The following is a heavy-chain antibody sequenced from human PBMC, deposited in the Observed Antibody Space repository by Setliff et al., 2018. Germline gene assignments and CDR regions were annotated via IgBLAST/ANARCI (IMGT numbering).Heavy chain of an antibody. CDR3: ARSPANGGHDAFDV. CDR2: ISDSSIYI. V-gene: IGHV3-21*01. Sequence: GGSLRLSCAASGFTFSTYSMHRVRQAPGKGLEWVSSISDSSIYIYYVDSVKGRFTISRDNAQNSLYLQMDSLRAEDTAVYYCARSPANGGHDAFDVWGQGTMVPSPQ. D-gene: IGHD6-25*01. CDR1: GFTFSTYS. J-gene: IGHJ3*01.